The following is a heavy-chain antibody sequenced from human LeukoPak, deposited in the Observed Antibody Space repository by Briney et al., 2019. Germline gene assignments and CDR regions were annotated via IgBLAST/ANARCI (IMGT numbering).Heavy chain of an antibody. V-gene: IGHV1-2*02. CDR2: INPNSGGT. D-gene: IGHD1-26*01. J-gene: IGHJ4*02. Sequence: ASVKVSCKASGYTFTGFYIHWVRQAPGQGLEWMGWINPNSGGTNYAQKFQGRVTMTRDTSISTASMELSRLRSDDTAVYYSARSRSGSYSAWGQGTLVTVSS. CDR1: GYTFTGFY. CDR3: ARSRSGSYSA.